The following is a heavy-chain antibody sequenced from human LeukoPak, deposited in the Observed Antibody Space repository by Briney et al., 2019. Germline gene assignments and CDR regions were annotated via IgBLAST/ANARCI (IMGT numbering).Heavy chain of an antibody. CDR2: ISGDGNSA. CDR3: AKGTPLNWFDP. Sequence: GGSLRLSCEASGFTFSTYFMNWVRQAPGKGLEWVSSISGDGNSAYYADSVKGRFTISRDNSKNTLYLQMNSLRAEDTAVYYCAKGTPLNWFDPWGQGTLVTVSS. J-gene: IGHJ5*02. CDR1: GFTFSTYF. D-gene: IGHD2-15*01. V-gene: IGHV3-23*01.